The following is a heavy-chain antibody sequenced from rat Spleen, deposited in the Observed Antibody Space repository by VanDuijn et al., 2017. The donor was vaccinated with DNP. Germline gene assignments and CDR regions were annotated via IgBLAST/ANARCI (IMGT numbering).Heavy chain of an antibody. CDR1: GFTFNDYN. CDR3: ARHGNYYSGGTMDA. D-gene: IGHD1-1*01. V-gene: IGHV5-7*01. CDR2: IIYDGSRT. Sequence: EVHLVESGGGLVQPGRSLKLSCAASGFTFNDYNMAWVRQAPKKGLEWVATIIYDGSRTYYRDSVKGRFTISRDNAKSSLYLQLNSLNSEDTATYYCARHGNYYSGGTMDAWGQGTSVTVSS. J-gene: IGHJ4*01.